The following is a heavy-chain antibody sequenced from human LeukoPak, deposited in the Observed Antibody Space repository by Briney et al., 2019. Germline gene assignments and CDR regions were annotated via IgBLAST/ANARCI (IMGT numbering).Heavy chain of an antibody. CDR3: AKVPSRYCSGGSCYFDY. CDR1: GFTFSSYV. D-gene: IGHD2-15*01. J-gene: IGHJ4*02. CDR2: VSGSGSST. V-gene: IGHV3-23*01. Sequence: GGSLRLSCAASGFTFSSYVMNWVRQAPGKGLEWVSAVSGSGSSTYYADSVKGRFTISRDNSKNTLYLQMNSLRAEDTAVYYCAKVPSRYCSGGSCYFDYWGQGTLVTVSS.